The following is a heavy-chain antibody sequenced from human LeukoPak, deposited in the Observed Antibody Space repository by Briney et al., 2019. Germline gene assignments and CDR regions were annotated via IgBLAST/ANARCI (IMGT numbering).Heavy chain of an antibody. D-gene: IGHD3-9*01. CDR3: ARDRGQKLRYFDWLSD. CDR1: GGTFSSYA. CDR2: IIPIFGTA. J-gene: IGHJ4*02. Sequence: ASVKVSCKASGGTFSSYAISWVRQAPGQGLEWMGGIIPIFGTANYAQKFQGRVTITADESTSTAYMELSSLRSEDTAVYYCARDRGQKLRYFDWLSDWGQGILVTVSS. V-gene: IGHV1-69*01.